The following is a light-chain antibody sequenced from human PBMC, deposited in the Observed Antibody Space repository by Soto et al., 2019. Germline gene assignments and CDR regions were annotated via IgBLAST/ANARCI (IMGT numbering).Light chain of an antibody. CDR3: QQYNSYPWT. CDR1: QSVSCW. CDR2: DAS. Sequence: DIQMTQSPFTLSASVEDTVTVTCRASQSVSCWLAWYQQKPGKAPKLLIYDASSLESGVPSRFSGSGSGTEFTLTISSLQPDDFATYYCQQYNSYPWTFGQGTKVDIK. J-gene: IGKJ1*01. V-gene: IGKV1-5*01.